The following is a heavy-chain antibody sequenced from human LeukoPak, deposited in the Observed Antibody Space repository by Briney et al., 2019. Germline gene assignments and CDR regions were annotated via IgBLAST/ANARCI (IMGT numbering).Heavy chain of an antibody. Sequence: SETLSLTCAVYGGSFSGYYWSWIRQPPGKGLEWIGEINHSGSTNYNPSLKSRVTISVDTSKIQFSLKLSSVTAADTAVYYCARKIPCSGGSCYPINIWGQGTMVTVSS. D-gene: IGHD2-15*01. CDR3: ARKIPCSGGSCYPINI. CDR2: INHSGST. J-gene: IGHJ3*02. CDR1: GGSFSGYY. V-gene: IGHV4-34*01.